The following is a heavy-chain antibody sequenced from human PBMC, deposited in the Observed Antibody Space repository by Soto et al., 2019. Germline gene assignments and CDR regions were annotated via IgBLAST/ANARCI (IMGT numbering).Heavy chain of an antibody. CDR2: IYYSGST. CDR1: GGSISSCGYY. V-gene: IGHV4-31*03. Sequence: SETLSLTCTVSGGSISSCGYYWSWIRQHPVQGLEWIGYIYYSGSTYYNPSLKSRVTISVDTSKNQFSLKLSSVTAADTALYYCASSGEYYESSGLFYGMDVWGQGTTVTGS. CDR3: ASSGEYYESSGLFYGMDV. D-gene: IGHD3-22*01. J-gene: IGHJ6*02.